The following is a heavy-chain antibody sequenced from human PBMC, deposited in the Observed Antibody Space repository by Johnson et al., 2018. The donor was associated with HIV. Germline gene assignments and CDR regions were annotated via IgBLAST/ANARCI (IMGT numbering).Heavy chain of an antibody. CDR1: GFSSSRYA. D-gene: IGHD2-15*01. CDR3: ARSVGYCSGGSCSPDAFDI. Sequence: VQLVESRGVLVQPGGSLRLSCAASGFSSSRYAMHWIRQATGKGLEWVSGIGTTGDTYYPGSVKGRFTISRDNSKNTLYLQMNSLRAEDTAVYYCARSVGYCSGGSCSPDAFDIWGQGTMVTVSS. V-gene: IGHV3-13*01. J-gene: IGHJ3*02. CDR2: IGTTGDT.